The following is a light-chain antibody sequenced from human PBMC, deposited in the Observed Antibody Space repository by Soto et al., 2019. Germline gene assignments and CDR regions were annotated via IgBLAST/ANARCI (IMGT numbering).Light chain of an antibody. CDR3: QQYNSFPLT. Sequence: DIQMTQSPSSLSASVGDRVTITCRASQIIISYLNWYQQKPGKAPNLLIYYTSTLQTGVPSRFSGSGSGTEFTLTISSLQPDDFATYYCQQYNSFPLTFGGGTKVDIK. CDR2: YTS. V-gene: IGKV1-39*01. CDR1: QIIISY. J-gene: IGKJ4*01.